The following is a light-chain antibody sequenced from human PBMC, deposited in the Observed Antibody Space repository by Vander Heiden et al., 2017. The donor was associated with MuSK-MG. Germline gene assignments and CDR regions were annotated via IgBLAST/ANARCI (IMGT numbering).Light chain of an antibody. CDR2: AGD. V-gene: IGLV2-23*01. CDR3: CSFGGRTTSVI. CDR1: SSDVGSLNL. Sequence: QSALTQPASVSGSPGQSITISCTGTSSDVGSLNLVSWYQQHPDKAPKLVIYAGDERPSGVSYGFSGSKSDNAASLTISGLHIEDEAEYYCCSFGGRTTSVIFGGGTKLTVL. J-gene: IGLJ2*01.